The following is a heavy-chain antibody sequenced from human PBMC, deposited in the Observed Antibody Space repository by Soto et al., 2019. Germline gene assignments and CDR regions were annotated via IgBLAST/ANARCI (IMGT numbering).Heavy chain of an antibody. CDR3: ARLHGSGGGYYYYGMDV. Sequence: ETLSLTCTVSGGSISSYYWSWIRQPPGKGLEWIGYIYYSGSTNYNPSLKSRVTISVDTSKNQFSLKLSSVTAADTAVYYCARLHGSGGGYYYYGMDVWGQGTTVTVSS. J-gene: IGHJ6*02. V-gene: IGHV4-59*01. CDR1: GGSISSYY. CDR2: IYYSGST. D-gene: IGHD3-10*01.